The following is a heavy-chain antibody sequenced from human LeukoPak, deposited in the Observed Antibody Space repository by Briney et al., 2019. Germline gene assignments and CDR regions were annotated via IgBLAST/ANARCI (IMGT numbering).Heavy chain of an antibody. D-gene: IGHD2-2*01. CDR2: MNPNSGNT. CDR3: ARGLDQLLNIRWYNWFDP. V-gene: IGHV1-8*03. Sequence: GASVKVSCKASGYTSTSYDINWVRQATGQGLEWMGWMNPNSGNTGYAQKFQGRVTITRNTSISTAYMELSSLRSEDTAVYYCARGLDQLLNIRWYNWFDPWGQGTLVTVSS. CDR1: GYTSTSYD. J-gene: IGHJ5*02.